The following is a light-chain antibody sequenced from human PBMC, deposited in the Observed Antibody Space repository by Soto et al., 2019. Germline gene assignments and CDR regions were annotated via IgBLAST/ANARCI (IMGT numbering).Light chain of an antibody. CDR2: GAS. V-gene: IGKV3-20*01. J-gene: IGKJ2*01. CDR1: QSISANY. Sequence: EIVLTQSPGTLSLSPGERATLSCRASQSISANYLAWYQQEPGQAPRLLIYGASSRATGIPDRFSGSGSGTDFTLSSSRLEPADVAVYYCQQYGSSPYTFGQGTKLEIK. CDR3: QQYGSSPYT.